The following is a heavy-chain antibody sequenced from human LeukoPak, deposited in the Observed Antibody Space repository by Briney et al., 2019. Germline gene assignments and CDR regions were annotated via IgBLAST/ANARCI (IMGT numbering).Heavy chain of an antibody. D-gene: IGHD1-26*01. J-gene: IGHJ4*02. CDR1: GFTFDDYA. Sequence: GGSLRLSCAASGFTFDDYAMHWVRQAPGKGLEWVSGISWNSGSIGYADSVKGRFTISRDNAKNSLHLQMNSLRAEDTALYYCAKGQWELLRGSLDYWGQGTLVTVSS. CDR3: AKGQWELLRGSLDY. CDR2: ISWNSGSI. V-gene: IGHV3-9*01.